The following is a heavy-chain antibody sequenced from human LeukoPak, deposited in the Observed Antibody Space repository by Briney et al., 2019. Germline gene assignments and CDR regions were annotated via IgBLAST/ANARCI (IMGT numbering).Heavy chain of an antibody. D-gene: IGHD3-3*01. CDR3: ASGASPYDDAFDI. V-gene: IGHV1-69*01. Sequence: GSSVTVSFTASGGTFTIYAISWVRQAPGQGLEWMGGIIPIFGRANYAQKFQGRVTITADESTSTAYMELSSLRSEDTAVYYCASGASPYDDAFDIWGQGTMVTVSS. CDR2: IIPIFGRA. J-gene: IGHJ3*02. CDR1: GGTFTIYA.